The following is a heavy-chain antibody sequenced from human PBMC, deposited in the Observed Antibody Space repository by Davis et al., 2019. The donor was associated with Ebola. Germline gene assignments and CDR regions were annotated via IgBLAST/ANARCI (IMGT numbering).Heavy chain of an antibody. Sequence: SLKISCAASGFTFSSYAMHRVRQAPGKGLEWVAVISYDGSNKYYADSVKGRFTISRDNSKNTLYLQMNSLRAEDTAVYYCANTGGLYYYYGMDVWGQGTTVTVSS. CDR1: GFTFSSYA. J-gene: IGHJ6*02. CDR3: ANTGGLYYYYGMDV. V-gene: IGHV3-30-3*01. D-gene: IGHD2-8*02. CDR2: ISYDGSNK.